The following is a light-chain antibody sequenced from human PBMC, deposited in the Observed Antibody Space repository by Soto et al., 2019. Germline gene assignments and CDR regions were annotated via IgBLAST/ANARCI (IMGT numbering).Light chain of an antibody. V-gene: IGKV1-5*03. J-gene: IGKJ2*01. CDR3: QQYNSYSPYT. CDR2: KAS. Sequence: DIQMTQSPSTLFASVGDRVTITCRASQSISSWLAWYQQKPGKAPNLLIYKASSLESGVPSRFSGSGSGTEFTLTISSLQPDDCATYYCQQYNSYSPYTFGQGTKLEIK. CDR1: QSISSW.